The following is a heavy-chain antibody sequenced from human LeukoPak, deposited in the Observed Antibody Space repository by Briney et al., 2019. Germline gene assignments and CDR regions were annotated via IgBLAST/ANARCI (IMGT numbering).Heavy chain of an antibody. D-gene: IGHD3-10*01. CDR1: GYTFTSYY. J-gene: IGHJ6*03. Sequence: ASVKVSCKASGYTFTSYYMHWVRQAPGQGLEWMGIINPSGGSTSYAQKFQGRVTITADESTSTAYMELSSLRSEDTAVYYCARGGITMVRGSNYYYYMDVWGKGTTVTISS. V-gene: IGHV1-46*01. CDR2: INPSGGST. CDR3: ARGGITMVRGSNYYYYMDV.